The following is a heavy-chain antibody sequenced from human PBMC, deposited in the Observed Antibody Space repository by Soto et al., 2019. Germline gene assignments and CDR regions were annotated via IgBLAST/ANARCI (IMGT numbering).Heavy chain of an antibody. CDR1: GYTFTDYA. CDR2: MNAGVGNT. D-gene: IGHD5-18*01. J-gene: IGHJ4*02. V-gene: IGHV1-3*01. Sequence: HVELVQSEADVKKPGASETISCKASGYTFTDYALHWVRQAPGQRLEWMGWMNAGVGNTLYSQKFQGRITITRDTSASTAYMELNSLKSEDTAIYYCARDTGYTFGSLNYWGPGTLVTVSS. CDR3: ARDTGYTFGSLNY.